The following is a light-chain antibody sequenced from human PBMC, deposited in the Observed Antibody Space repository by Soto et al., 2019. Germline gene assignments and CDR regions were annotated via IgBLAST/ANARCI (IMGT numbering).Light chain of an antibody. J-gene: IGLJ1*01. CDR3: GSYSSSSTLYV. V-gene: IGLV2-14*03. CDR1: SSDVGGSNY. Sequence: QAVVTQPVSVSGSPGQSITISCTGTSSDVGGSNYVSWYQQHPGKAPKLMIYDVSNRPSGVSNRFSGSKSGNTASLTISGLQAEDEADYYCGSYSSSSTLYVFGTGTKLTVL. CDR2: DVS.